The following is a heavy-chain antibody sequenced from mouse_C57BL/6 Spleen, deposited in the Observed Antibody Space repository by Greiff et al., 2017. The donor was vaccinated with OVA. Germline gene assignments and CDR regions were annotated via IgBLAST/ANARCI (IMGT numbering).Heavy chain of an antibody. CDR3: ARYYDGYFFFDY. Sequence: EVHLVESGGGLVQPGGSLSLSCAASGFTFTDYYMSWVRQPPGKALEWLGFIRNKANGYTTEYSASVKGRFTISRDNSQSILYRQMNALRAENSATYYCARYYDGYFFFDYWGQGTTLTVSS. CDR2: IRNKANGYTT. J-gene: IGHJ2*01. CDR1: GFTFTDYY. V-gene: IGHV7-3*01. D-gene: IGHD2-3*01.